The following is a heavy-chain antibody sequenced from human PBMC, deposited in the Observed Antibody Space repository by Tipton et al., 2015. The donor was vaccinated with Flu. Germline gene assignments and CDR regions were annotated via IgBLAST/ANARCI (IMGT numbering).Heavy chain of an antibody. CDR1: GGSFSGYY. CDR2: INHSGST. V-gene: IGHV4-34*01. J-gene: IGHJ4*02. D-gene: IGHD1-26*01. Sequence: LRLSCAVYGGSFSGYYWSWIRQPPGKGLEWIGEINHSGSTNYNPSPKSRVAISVDTSKNQFSLKLSSVTAADTAVYYRARGRYACPVKKIVGATHFDYWGQGTLVTVSS. CDR3: ARGRYACPVKKIVGATHFDY.